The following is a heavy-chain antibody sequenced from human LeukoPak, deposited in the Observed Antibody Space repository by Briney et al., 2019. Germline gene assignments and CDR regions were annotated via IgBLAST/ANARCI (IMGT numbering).Heavy chain of an antibody. CDR1: GFTFSSYG. CDR3: ATDDYRGLGY. CDR2: IRYDGSNK. D-gene: IGHD4-11*01. V-gene: IGHV3-30*02. J-gene: IGHJ4*02. Sequence: QPGGSLRLSCAASGFTFSSYGMHWVRQAPGKGLEWVAFIRYDGSNKYYADSVKGRFTISRDNAKNTLYLQMNSLRAEDTAVYYCATDDYRGLGYWGQGTLVTVSS.